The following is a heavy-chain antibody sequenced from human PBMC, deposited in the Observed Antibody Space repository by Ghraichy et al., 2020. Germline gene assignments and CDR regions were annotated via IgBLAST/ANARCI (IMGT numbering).Heavy chain of an antibody. CDR2: ISWNSGSI. V-gene: IGHV3-9*01. D-gene: IGHD5-18*01. Sequence: GGSLRLSCAASGFTFDDYAMHWVRQAPGKGLEWVSGISWNSGSIGYADSVKGRFTISRDNAKNSLYLQMNSLRAEDTALYYCAKARSYGLRYAFDIWGQGTMVTVSS. CDR1: GFTFDDYA. J-gene: IGHJ3*02. CDR3: AKARSYGLRYAFDI.